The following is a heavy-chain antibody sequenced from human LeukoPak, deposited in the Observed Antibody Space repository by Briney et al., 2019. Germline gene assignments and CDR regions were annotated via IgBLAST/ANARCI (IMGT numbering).Heavy chain of an antibody. CDR2: IWYDGSNK. CDR3: ARENSSGWYEDY. J-gene: IGHJ4*02. CDR1: GFTFSSYG. D-gene: IGHD6-19*01. Sequence: PGRSLRLSCAASGFTFSSYGMHWVRQAPGKGLEWVAVIWYDGSNKYYTDSVKGRFTISRDNSKNTLYLQMNSLRAEDTAVYYCARENSSGWYEDYWGQGTLVTVSS. V-gene: IGHV3-33*01.